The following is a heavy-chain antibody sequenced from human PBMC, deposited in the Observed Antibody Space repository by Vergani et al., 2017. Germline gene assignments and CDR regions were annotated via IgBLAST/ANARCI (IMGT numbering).Heavy chain of an antibody. J-gene: IGHJ5*01. CDR1: GFSFNSYW. CDR3: ARARCIETCYMSNWLDS. Sequence: DVHLAESGGGFFQPGGSLRLSCSASGFSFNSYWMHWVRQVPGKGLLWFSRIKSDGSITAYADSVKGRFTISRDNAQRPLYLQMNSLRVEDTGVYYCARARCIETCYMSNWLDSWGQGTLVTVSS. D-gene: IGHD3-9*01. V-gene: IGHV3-74*03. CDR2: IKSDGSIT.